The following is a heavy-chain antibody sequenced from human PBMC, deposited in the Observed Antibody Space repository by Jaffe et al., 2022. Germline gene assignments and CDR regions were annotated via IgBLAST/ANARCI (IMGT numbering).Heavy chain of an antibody. CDR1: GYSISSGYY. Sequence: QVQLQESGPGLVKPSETLSLTCAVSGYSISSGYYWGWIRQPPGKGLEWIGSIYHSGSTYYNPSLKSRVTISVDTSKNQFSLKLSSVTAADTAVYYCARDAPDHYYYYYYMDVWGKGTTVTVSS. CDR2: IYHSGST. V-gene: IGHV4-38-2*02. CDR3: ARDAPDHYYYYYYMDV. J-gene: IGHJ6*03.